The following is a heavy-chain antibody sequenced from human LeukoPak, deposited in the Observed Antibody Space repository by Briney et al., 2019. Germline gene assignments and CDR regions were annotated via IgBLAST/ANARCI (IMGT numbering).Heavy chain of an antibody. D-gene: IGHD1-1*01. J-gene: IGHJ3*02. Sequence: PGGSLRLSCAASGFFVRDYYMTWIRQAPGKGLEWISYIISSGSDSNYADSVWGRITVSRDSAQNSLHLQMDSLRADDTAVCYCARVGHNHAFDIWGQGTVVTVSS. CDR1: GFFVRDYY. CDR3: ARVGHNHAFDI. CDR2: IISSGSDS. V-gene: IGHV3-11*03.